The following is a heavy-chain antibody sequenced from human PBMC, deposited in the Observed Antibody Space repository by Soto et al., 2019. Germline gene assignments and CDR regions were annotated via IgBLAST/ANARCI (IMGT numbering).Heavy chain of an antibody. D-gene: IGHD3-22*01. CDR2: IYWDDDK. V-gene: IGHV2-5*02. Sequence: SGPTLVNPTQTLTLTCTFSGFSLSTSGVGVGWIRQPPGKALECLALIYWDDDKRYSPSLKSRLTIAMDTSKNQVVLTMTNMDPVDKRTYYSAHRLQSGSYYKGGTLNYWGQ. CDR3: AHRLQSGSYYKGGTLNY. J-gene: IGHJ4*02. CDR1: GFSLSTSGVG.